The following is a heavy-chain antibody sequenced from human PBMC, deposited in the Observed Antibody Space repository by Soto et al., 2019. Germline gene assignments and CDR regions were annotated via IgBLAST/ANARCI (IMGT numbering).Heavy chain of an antibody. D-gene: IGHD3-22*01. Sequence: QITLKESGPTLVKPTQTLTLTCTFSGFSLSTSGVGVGWIRQPPGKALEWLALIYWDDDKRYSPSLKSRLTTTKDTSKNQVVLTMTNMDPVDTATYYCAHSSYYYDSSGYSLDYWGQGTLVTVSS. J-gene: IGHJ4*02. CDR3: AHSSYYYDSSGYSLDY. CDR1: GFSLSTSGVG. CDR2: IYWDDDK. V-gene: IGHV2-5*02.